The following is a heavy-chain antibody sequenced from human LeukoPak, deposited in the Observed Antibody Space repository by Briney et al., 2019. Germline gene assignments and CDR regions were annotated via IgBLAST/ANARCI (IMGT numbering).Heavy chain of an antibody. CDR3: VLDLFSSFAFDI. V-gene: IGHV3-74*01. Sequence: GGSLRLSCAASGXTFSRYWVHWVRQAPGKGLLWVSRINSDGSSTYYADSVKGRFTTSRDNAKNALHLQMNSLTAEDTAVYYCVLDLFSSFAFDIWGQGTMVTVSS. J-gene: IGHJ3*02. CDR2: INSDGSST. CDR1: GXTFSRYW. D-gene: IGHD3/OR15-3a*01.